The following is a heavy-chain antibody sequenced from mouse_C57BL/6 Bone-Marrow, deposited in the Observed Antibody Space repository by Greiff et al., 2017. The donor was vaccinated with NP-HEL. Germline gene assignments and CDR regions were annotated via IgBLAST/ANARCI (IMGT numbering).Heavy chain of an antibody. CDR3: ARSGYGYQGKPYAMDY. CDR1: GYAFSSYW. V-gene: IGHV1-80*01. D-gene: IGHD1-2*01. Sequence: QVHVKQSGAELVKPGASVKISCKASGYAFSSYWMNWVKQRPGKGLEWIGQIYPGDGDTNYNGKFKGKATLTADKSSSTAYMQLSSLTSEDSAVYFCARSGYGYQGKPYAMDYWGQGTSVTVSS. J-gene: IGHJ4*01. CDR2: IYPGDGDT.